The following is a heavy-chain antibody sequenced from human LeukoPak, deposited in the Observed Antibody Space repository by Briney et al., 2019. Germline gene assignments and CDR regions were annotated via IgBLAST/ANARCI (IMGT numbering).Heavy chain of an antibody. Sequence: GGSLRLSCVASGFTFGDYAMHWVRQAPGKGLEWVAVISFHGSNKYYADSVKGRFTISRDNSKNTLYLQMNSLMTGDTAVYYCARCIAARRAPEYWGQGTLVTVSS. V-gene: IGHV3-30*04. CDR2: ISFHGSNK. CDR3: ARCIAARRAPEY. J-gene: IGHJ4*02. D-gene: IGHD6-6*01. CDR1: GFTFGDYA.